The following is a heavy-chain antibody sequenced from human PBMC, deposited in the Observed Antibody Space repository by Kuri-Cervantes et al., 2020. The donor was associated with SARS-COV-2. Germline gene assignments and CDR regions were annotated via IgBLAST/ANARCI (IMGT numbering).Heavy chain of an antibody. D-gene: IGHD3-22*01. V-gene: IGHV3-11*04. Sequence: GGSLRLSCAASGFTFSDYYMSWIRQAPGEGPEWVSYISSSGSTIYYADSVKGRFTISRDNAKNSLYLQMNSLRAEDTAVYYCARDGPEGYYDSSGYRFDYWGQGTLVTVSS. J-gene: IGHJ4*02. CDR3: ARDGPEGYYDSSGYRFDY. CDR1: GFTFSDYY. CDR2: ISSSGSTI.